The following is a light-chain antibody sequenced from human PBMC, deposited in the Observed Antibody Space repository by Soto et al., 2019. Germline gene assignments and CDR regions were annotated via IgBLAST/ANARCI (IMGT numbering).Light chain of an antibody. CDR2: EVT. CDR1: SRDIGTSNL. J-gene: IGLJ1*01. Sequence: QSVLTQPASVSGSPGQSITISCTGTSRDIGTSNLVSWYQQYPGKAPKLMIYEVTKRPSGISYRFSGSKSGNTASLTISGLQPEDEADYYRYSITGISTSLFVFGTGTKVPVL. CDR3: YSITGISTSLFV. V-gene: IGLV2-23*02.